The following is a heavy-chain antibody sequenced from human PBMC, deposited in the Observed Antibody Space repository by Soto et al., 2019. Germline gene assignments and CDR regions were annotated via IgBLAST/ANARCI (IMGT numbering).Heavy chain of an antibody. J-gene: IGHJ6*03. CDR1: GFTFSSYG. CDR2: ISYDGSNK. Sequence: PGGSLRLSCAASGFTFSSYGMHWVRQAPGKGLEWVAVISYDGSNKYYADSVKGRFTISRDNSKNTLYLQMNSLRAEDTAVYYCAKDELDCSGGSCYSNTYYYYYMDVWGKGTTVTVSS. D-gene: IGHD2-15*01. CDR3: AKDELDCSGGSCYSNTYYYYYMDV. V-gene: IGHV3-30*18.